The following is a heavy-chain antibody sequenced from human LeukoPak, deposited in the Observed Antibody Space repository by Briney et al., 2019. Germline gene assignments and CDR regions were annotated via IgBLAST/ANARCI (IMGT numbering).Heavy chain of an antibody. CDR2: ISSRSSYI. D-gene: IGHD3-22*01. Sequence: GGSLRLSCAASGFTFSSYSMNWVRQAPGKGLEWVSSISSRSSYIYYADSVKGRFTISRDNAKNSLYLQMNSLRAGDTALYYCARGYYDSSGYYSPVGYWGQGTLVTVSS. V-gene: IGHV3-21*04. J-gene: IGHJ4*02. CDR1: GFTFSSYS. CDR3: ARGYYDSSGYYSPVGY.